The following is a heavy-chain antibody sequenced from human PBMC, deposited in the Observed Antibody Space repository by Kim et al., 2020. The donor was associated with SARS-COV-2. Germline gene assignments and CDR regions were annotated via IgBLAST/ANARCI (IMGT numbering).Heavy chain of an antibody. CDR2: ISCSGGST. Sequence: GGSLRLSCAASGFTFSSYAMSWVRQAPGKGLEWVAAISCSGGSTYYADSVKGRFTISRDNSKNTLYLQMNSLRAEDTAVYYCAKAFTMVRRVIITGDYWGQGTLVTVSS. CDR3: AKAFTMVRRVIITGDY. D-gene: IGHD3-10*01. V-gene: IGHV3-23*01. J-gene: IGHJ4*02. CDR1: GFTFSSYA.